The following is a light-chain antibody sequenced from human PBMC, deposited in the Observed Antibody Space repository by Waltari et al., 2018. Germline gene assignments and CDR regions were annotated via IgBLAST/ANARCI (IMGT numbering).Light chain of an antibody. J-gene: IGKJ1*01. CDR2: HAS. V-gene: IGKV3-20*01. Sequence: IVLTQSPGTLSFSPGERGTLSCRASQGVGKYLAWYQQRHGQAPRLLLYHASIRATGIPDRFSGSGYGTDFSLTISRLEPEDFAVYYCQKYDFLPATFGQGTTVEIK. CDR3: QKYDFLPAT. CDR1: QGVGKY.